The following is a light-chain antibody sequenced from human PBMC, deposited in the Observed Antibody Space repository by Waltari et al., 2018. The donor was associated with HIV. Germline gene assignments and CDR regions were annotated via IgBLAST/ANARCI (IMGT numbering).Light chain of an antibody. J-gene: IGLJ2*01. CDR2: RNH. V-gene: IGLV1-44*01. CDR1: SSNIGTNT. CDR3: AAWDASLRVV. Sequence: QSVLTQPPSASGTLGQGVTISCFGSSSNIGTNTVNWYQHLPGAAPKLIIFRNHPRPSGVPDRFAGSHSDTSAFLTITGLVPGDEATYYCAAWDASLRVVFGGGTQLTVL.